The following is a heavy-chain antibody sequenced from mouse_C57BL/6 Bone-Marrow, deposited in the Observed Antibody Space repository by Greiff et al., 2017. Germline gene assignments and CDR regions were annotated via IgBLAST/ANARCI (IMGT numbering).Heavy chain of an antibody. J-gene: IGHJ2*01. V-gene: IGHV7-3*01. CDR3: ARYIEDWEDY. CDR2: IRNKANGYTT. D-gene: IGHD4-1*01. Sequence: EVQLQESGGGLVQPGGSLSLSCAASGFTFTDYYMSWVRQPPGKALEWLGFIRNKANGYTTEYSASVKGRFTISRDNSQSILYLQMNALRAEDSATYYCARYIEDWEDYWGQGTTLTVSS. CDR1: GFTFTDYY.